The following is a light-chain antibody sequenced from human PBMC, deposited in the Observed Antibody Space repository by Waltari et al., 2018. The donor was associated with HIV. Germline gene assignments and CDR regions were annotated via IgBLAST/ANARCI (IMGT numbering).Light chain of an antibody. CDR1: KLGDKY. J-gene: IGLJ2*01. V-gene: IGLV3-1*01. CDR3: QAWDSSSAVV. Sequence: SYALTQPPSVSVSRAQTASIPCSGDKLGDKYASWYQQKPGQSPVLVIHQNSKRPSGIPERFSGSSSGDTATLTISGTQAVDEADYYCQAWDSSSAVVFGGGTKLTVL. CDR2: QNS.